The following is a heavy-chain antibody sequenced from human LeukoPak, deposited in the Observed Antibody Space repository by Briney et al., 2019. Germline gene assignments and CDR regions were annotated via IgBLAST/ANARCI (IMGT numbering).Heavy chain of an antibody. CDR1: GGSITSYY. CDR3: ARVSGSYSPPFDY. CDR2: IYHSGST. V-gene: IGHV4-59*12. J-gene: IGHJ4*02. Sequence: PSETLSLTCTVSGGSITSYYWSWIRQPPGKGLEWIGYIYHSGSTYYNPSLKSRVTVSVDRSKNQFSLKLSSVTAADTAVYYCARVSGSYSPPFDYWGQGTLVTVSS. D-gene: IGHD1-26*01.